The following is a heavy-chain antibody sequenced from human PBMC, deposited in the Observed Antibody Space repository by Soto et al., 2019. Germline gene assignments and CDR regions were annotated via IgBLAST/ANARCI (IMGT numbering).Heavy chain of an antibody. J-gene: IGHJ5*02. D-gene: IGHD5-12*01. CDR1: GYSFTSYW. V-gene: IGHV5-10-1*01. Sequence: PGESLKISCKGSGYSFTSYWISWVRQMPGKGLEWMGRIDPSDSYTNYSPSFQGHVTISADKSISTAYLQWSSLKASDTAMYYCARRLPGPLEMATIHWFDPWGQGTLVTVSS. CDR2: IDPSDSYT. CDR3: ARRLPGPLEMATIHWFDP.